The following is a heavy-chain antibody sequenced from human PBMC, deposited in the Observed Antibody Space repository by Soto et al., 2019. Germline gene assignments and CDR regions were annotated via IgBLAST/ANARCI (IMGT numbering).Heavy chain of an antibody. Sequence: QITLKESGPTLVKPTQTLTLTCTFSGFSLNTRGVGVGWVRQPPGKALEWLALIYGNDDQRYNLFLKNSLTITKDTSRDQVVLTMTHMDPVDTATYYCAHANNWDYRTPYYFDYWGQGTLVTVS. CDR1: GFSLNTRGVG. CDR3: AHANNWDYRTPYYFDY. CDR2: IYGNDDQ. D-gene: IGHD1-7*01. V-gene: IGHV2-5*01. J-gene: IGHJ4*02.